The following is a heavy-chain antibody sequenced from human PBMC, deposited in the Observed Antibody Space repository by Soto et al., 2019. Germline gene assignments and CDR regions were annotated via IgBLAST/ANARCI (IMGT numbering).Heavy chain of an antibody. CDR2: IYYSGST. Sequence: SETLSLTCTVSGGSISSGGYYWSWIRQHPGKGLEWIGYIYYSGSTYYNPSLKSRVTISVDTSKNQFSLKLSSVTAADTAVYYCARDVPLWDIVVVPAATIDYWGQGTLVTVSS. J-gene: IGHJ4*02. V-gene: IGHV4-31*03. CDR3: ARDVPLWDIVVVPAATIDY. D-gene: IGHD2-2*01. CDR1: GGSISSGGYY.